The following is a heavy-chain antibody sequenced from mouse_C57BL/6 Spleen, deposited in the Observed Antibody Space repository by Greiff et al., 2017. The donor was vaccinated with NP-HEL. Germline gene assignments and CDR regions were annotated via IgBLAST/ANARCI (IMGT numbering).Heavy chain of an antibody. V-gene: IGHV1-52*01. D-gene: IGHD2-1*01. CDR1: GYTFTSYW. Sequence: QVQLKQPGAELVRPGSSVKLSCKASGYTFTSYWMHWVKQRPIQGLEWIGNIDPSDSETHYNQKFKDKATLTVDKSSSTAYMQLSSLTSEDSAVYYCARGGGYGNYVDWYFDVWGTGTTVTVSS. CDR2: IDPSDSET. CDR3: ARGGGYGNYVDWYFDV. J-gene: IGHJ1*03.